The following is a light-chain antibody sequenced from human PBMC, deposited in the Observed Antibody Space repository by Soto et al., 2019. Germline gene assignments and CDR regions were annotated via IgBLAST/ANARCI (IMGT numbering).Light chain of an antibody. V-gene: IGKV1-5*01. J-gene: IGKJ3*01. CDR2: DAS. Sequence: DIQMTQSPSTLSASVGDRVTITCRASQSISSWLAWYQQKPGKAPKLLIYDASSLESGAPSRFSGSGSGTEFTLTISSLQPEDFATYYCLQHNTFPFNFGPGTRVD. CDR3: LQHNTFPFN. CDR1: QSISSW.